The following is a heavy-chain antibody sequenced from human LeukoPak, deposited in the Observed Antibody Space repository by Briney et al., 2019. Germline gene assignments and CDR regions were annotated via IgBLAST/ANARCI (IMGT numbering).Heavy chain of an antibody. CDR2: IKQDGGEK. V-gene: IGHV3-7*01. Sequence: PGGSLRLSCAASGFTFSSYWMTWVRQAPGPGLEWVANIKQDGGEKYYVDSVKGRFTISRDNAKNSLYLQMNSLRAEDTAVYYCARGWVVAATLNRRYFDYWGQGTLVTVSS. CDR3: ARGWVVAATLNRRYFDY. CDR1: GFTFSSYW. D-gene: IGHD2-15*01. J-gene: IGHJ4*02.